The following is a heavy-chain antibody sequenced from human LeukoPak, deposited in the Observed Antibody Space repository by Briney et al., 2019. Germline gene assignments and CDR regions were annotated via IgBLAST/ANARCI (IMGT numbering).Heavy chain of an antibody. CDR3: AKGGIHRGYYYYYMDV. Sequence: GRSLRLFCAASGFTFDDYAMHWVRQAPGKGLEWVSGISWNSGNIGYADSVKGRFTISRDNAKNSLYLQMNSLRAEDTALYYCAKGGIHRGYYYYYMDVWGKGTTVTISS. D-gene: IGHD6-13*01. V-gene: IGHV3-9*01. J-gene: IGHJ6*03. CDR2: ISWNSGNI. CDR1: GFTFDDYA.